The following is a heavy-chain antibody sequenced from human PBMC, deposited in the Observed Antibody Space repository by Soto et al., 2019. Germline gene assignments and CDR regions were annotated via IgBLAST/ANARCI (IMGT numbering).Heavy chain of an antibody. V-gene: IGHV3-53*01. J-gene: IGHJ4*02. Sequence: VQLVESGGGLIQPGGSLRLSCAASGLSVSNNHMTWVRQAPGEGLEWVSLIHGGGSAYYADSVNGRFTISRDNAKNTLYLEMDSLRAEDTAIYYCAGRLTTAASLDYWGQGTLVTVSS. CDR3: AGRLTTAASLDY. D-gene: IGHD1-1*01. CDR1: GLSVSNNH. CDR2: IHGGGSA.